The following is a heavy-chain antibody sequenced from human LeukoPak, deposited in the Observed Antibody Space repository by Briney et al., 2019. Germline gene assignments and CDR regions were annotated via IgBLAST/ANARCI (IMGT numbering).Heavy chain of an antibody. CDR3: TTVGGDFWSGYYGDY. J-gene: IGHJ4*02. D-gene: IGHD3-3*01. CDR2: IKSKTDGGTT. Sequence: PGGSLRLSCAASGFTFSNAWMSWVRQAPGKGLEWVGRIKSKTDGGTTDYAARVKGRFTISRDDSKNTLYLQMNSLKTEDTAVYYCTTVGGDFWSGYYGDYWGQGTLVTVSS. CDR1: GFTFSNAW. V-gene: IGHV3-15*01.